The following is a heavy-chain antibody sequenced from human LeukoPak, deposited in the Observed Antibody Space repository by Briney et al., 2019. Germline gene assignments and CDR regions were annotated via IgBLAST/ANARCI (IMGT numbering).Heavy chain of an antibody. Sequence: GGSLRLSCAASGFTFSSYSMNWVRQAPGKGLEWVSSISSSSSYIYYADSVKGLFTIYRDNAKNSLYLQMNTLRAEDTAVYYCARESVVVPDANCYGMDVWGKGTTVTVSS. CDR3: ARESVVVPDANCYGMDV. J-gene: IGHJ6*04. D-gene: IGHD2-2*01. V-gene: IGHV3-21*01. CDR2: ISSSSSYI. CDR1: GFTFSSYS.